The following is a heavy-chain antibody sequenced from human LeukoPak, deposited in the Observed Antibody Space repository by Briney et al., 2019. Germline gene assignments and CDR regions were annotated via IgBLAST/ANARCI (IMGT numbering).Heavy chain of an antibody. CDR3: ARGHLIAVAGLGY. D-gene: IGHD6-19*01. V-gene: IGHV1-2*02. J-gene: IGHJ4*02. CDR2: SNPNSGGT. Sequence: GSSVKVSCKASGYTFTCYYMHWVRQAPGQGLEWMGWSNPNSGGTNNAQKFEGRVTMTRDTYISTAYMELSRLRSDDTAVYYCARGHLIAVAGLGYWGQGTLVTVSS. CDR1: GYTFTCYY.